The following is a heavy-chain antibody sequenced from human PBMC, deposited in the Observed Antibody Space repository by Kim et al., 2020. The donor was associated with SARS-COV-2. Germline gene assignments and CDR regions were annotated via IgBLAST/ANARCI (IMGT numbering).Heavy chain of an antibody. D-gene: IGHD3-9*01. CDR2: IVVGSGNT. V-gene: IGHV1-58*01. CDR1: GFTFTSSA. CDR3: AADDYDILTGYSGWFDP. J-gene: IGHJ5*02. Sequence: SVKVSCKASGFTFTSSAVQWVRQARGQRLEWIGWIVVGSGNTNYAQKFQERVTITRDMSTSTAYMELSSLRSEDTAVYYCAADDYDILTGYSGWFDPWGQGTLVTVSS.